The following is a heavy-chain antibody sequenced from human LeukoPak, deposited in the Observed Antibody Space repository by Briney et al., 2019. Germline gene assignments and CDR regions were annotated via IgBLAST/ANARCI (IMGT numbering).Heavy chain of an antibody. D-gene: IGHD2-2*01. J-gene: IGHJ4*02. CDR3: AKDKGYCSSTSCSPADY. Sequence: GGSLRLSCAASGFTFSSYAMSWGRQAPGKGLEWVSAISGSGGSTYYADSVKGRFTISRDNSKNTLYLQMNSLRAEDTAVYYCAKDKGYCSSTSCSPADYWGQGTLVTVSS. V-gene: IGHV3-23*01. CDR2: ISGSGGST. CDR1: GFTFSSYA.